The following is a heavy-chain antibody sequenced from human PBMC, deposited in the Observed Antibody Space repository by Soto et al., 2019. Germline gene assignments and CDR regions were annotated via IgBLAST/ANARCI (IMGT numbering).Heavy chain of an antibody. CDR3: ARAVAVPADFGY. CDR2: INAGNGNT. CDR1: GYTFTGYA. V-gene: IGHV1-3*05. D-gene: IGHD6-19*01. Sequence: QVQLVQSGAEEKKPGASVKVSCKASGYTFTGYAMHWVRQAPGQRLEWMGWINAGNGNTKYSQKFQGRVTITRDTSASTAYMELSSLRSAATAVYYCARAVAVPADFGYWGQGTLVTVSS. J-gene: IGHJ4*02.